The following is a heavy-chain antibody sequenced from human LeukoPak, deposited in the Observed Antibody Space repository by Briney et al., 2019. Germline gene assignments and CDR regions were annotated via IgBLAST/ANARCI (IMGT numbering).Heavy chain of an antibody. CDR3: ASHVEMATDFDY. CDR1: GYTLTELS. CDR2: FDPEDGET. V-gene: IGHV1-24*01. J-gene: IGHJ4*02. D-gene: IGHD5-24*01. Sequence: ASVKVSCKXSGYTLTELSMHWVRQAPGKGLERMGGFDPEDGETIYSQKFQGRVTMTEDTSTDTAYMELSSLRSEDTAVYYCASHVEMATDFDYWGQGTLVTVSS.